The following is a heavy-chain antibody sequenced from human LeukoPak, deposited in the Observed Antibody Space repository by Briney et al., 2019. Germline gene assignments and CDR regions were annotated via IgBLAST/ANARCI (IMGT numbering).Heavy chain of an antibody. CDR1: GGSISSYY. D-gene: IGHD3-10*01. J-gene: IGHJ4*02. Sequence: SETLSLTCTVPGGSISSYYWSWIRQPPGKGLEWIAYLFYSGSTDYNPSLESRVTISVDTSKNQFSLKLRSVTAADTAVYYCATVAVIRGVTYFDYWGQGTLVTVSS. CDR2: LFYSGST. CDR3: ATVAVIRGVTYFDY. V-gene: IGHV4-59*01.